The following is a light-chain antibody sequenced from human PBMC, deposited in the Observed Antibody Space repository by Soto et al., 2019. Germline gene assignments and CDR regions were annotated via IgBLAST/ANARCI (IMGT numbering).Light chain of an antibody. CDR1: QSISTY. J-gene: IGKJ4*01. CDR3: QQSYSDPLVT. CDR2: TAS. V-gene: IGKV1-39*01. Sequence: DIQMTQSPSSLSASVGDRVTITCRASQSISTYLNWYQQKQGKAPKLLIYTASSLQIGVPSRFSGSGSGTDFTLTISSLQPEDFPTYYCQQSYSDPLVTFGGGTKVEIK.